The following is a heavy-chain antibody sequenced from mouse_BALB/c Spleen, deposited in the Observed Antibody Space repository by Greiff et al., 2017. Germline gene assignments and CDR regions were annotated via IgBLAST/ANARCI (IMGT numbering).Heavy chain of an antibody. D-gene: IGHD1-2*01. CDR1: GFTFSSYA. J-gene: IGHJ2*01. CDR3: ARQRDYGYDY. Sequence: EVKLMESGGGLVKPGGSLKLSCAASGFTFSSYAMSWVRQTPEKRLEWVATISSGGSYTYYPDSVKGRFTISRDNAKNTLYLQMSSLRSEDTAMYYCARQRDYGYDYWGQGTTLTVSS. V-gene: IGHV5-9-3*01. CDR2: ISSGGSYT.